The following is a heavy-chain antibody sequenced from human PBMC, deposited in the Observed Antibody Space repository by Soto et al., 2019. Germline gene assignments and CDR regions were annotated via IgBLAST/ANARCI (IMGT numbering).Heavy chain of an antibody. CDR2: IYYSGST. CDR3: ARPYGSGSYRYFDY. D-gene: IGHD3-10*01. CDR1: GGSISSSSYY. J-gene: IGHJ4*02. V-gene: IGHV4-39*01. Sequence: SETLSLTCTVSGGSISSSSYYWGWIRQPPGKGLEWIGSIYYSGSTYYNPSLKSRVTISVDTSKNQFSLKLSSVTAADTAVYYCARPYGSGSYRYFDYWGQGTLVTVSS.